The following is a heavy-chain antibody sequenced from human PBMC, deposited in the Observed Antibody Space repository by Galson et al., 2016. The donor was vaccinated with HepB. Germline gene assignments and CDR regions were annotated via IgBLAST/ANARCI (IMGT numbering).Heavy chain of an antibody. Sequence: SLRLSCAASGFAFSSYTMGWVRQAPGKGLQWVSDITPAGDATYYAEPVTGRFTISRDNSRNTLYLQMNSLRVEDTAVYYCAKAKLVVGSAYEYWGQGTLVTVSS. J-gene: IGHJ4*02. CDR3: AKAKLVVGSAYEY. CDR2: ITPAGDAT. D-gene: IGHD2-21*01. V-gene: IGHV3-23*01. CDR1: GFAFSSYT.